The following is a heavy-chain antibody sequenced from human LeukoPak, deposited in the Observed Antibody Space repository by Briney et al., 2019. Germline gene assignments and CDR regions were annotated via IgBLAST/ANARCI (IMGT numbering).Heavy chain of an antibody. CDR1: DDSISNYY. D-gene: IGHD1-26*01. J-gene: IGHJ6*03. CDR2: IYYSGST. CDR3: ARSYSGSYYYYYMDV. Sequence: SETLSLTCTASDDSISNYYWSWIRQPPGKGLEWIGYIYYSGSTNYNPSLKSRVTISVDTSKNQFSLKLSSVTAADTAVYYCARSYSGSYYYYYMDVWGKGTTVTVSS. V-gene: IGHV4-59*01.